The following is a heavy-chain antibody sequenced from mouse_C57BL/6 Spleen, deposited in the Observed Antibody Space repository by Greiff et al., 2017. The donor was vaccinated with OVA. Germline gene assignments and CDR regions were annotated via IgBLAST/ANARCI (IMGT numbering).Heavy chain of an antibody. Sequence: VQLQQPGAELVKPGASVKLSCKASGYTFTSYWMHWVKQRPGQGLEWIGMIHPNSGSTNYNEKFKSKATLTVDKSSSTAYMQLSSLTSEDSAVYYCARSLYGTYYFDYWGQGTTLTVSS. CDR2: IHPNSGST. CDR1: GYTFTSYW. D-gene: IGHD1-1*01. J-gene: IGHJ2*01. V-gene: IGHV1-64*01. CDR3: ARSLYGTYYFDY.